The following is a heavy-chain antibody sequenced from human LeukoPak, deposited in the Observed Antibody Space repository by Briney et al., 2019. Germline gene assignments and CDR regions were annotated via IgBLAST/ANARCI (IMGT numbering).Heavy chain of an antibody. CDR3: AKDSPVCTY. D-gene: IGHD2-8*01. V-gene: IGHV3-23*01. Sequence: GGSLRLSCTASGFTISSYGMSWVRQAPGKGLEWVSAISTRADSTYYADSVKGRFTISKDISKNTLYLQMDSLRAEDTAIYYCAKDSPVCTYWGQGTLVTVSS. CDR2: ISTRADST. CDR1: GFTISSYG. J-gene: IGHJ4*02.